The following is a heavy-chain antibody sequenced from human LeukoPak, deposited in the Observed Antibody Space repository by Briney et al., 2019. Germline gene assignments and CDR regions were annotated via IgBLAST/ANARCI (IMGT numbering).Heavy chain of an antibody. CDR3: ATDYYDSSGYYPD. CDR2: FDPEDGET. Sequence: ASVKVSCKVSGYTLTELSMYWVRQAPGKGLEWNGGFDPEDGETIYAQKFQGRVTMTEDTSTDTAYMELSSLRSEDTAVYYCATDYYDSSGYYPDWGQGTLVTVSS. J-gene: IGHJ4*02. D-gene: IGHD3-22*01. V-gene: IGHV1-24*01. CDR1: GYTLTELS.